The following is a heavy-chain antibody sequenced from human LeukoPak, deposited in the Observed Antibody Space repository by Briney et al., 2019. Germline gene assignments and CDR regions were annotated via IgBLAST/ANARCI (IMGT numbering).Heavy chain of an antibody. CDR3: ARAGGKSADSVD. D-gene: IGHD4-23*01. CDR2: ISYSGNS. Sequence: SETLSLTCTVSGDSISSSSYYWGWIRQPPGKGLEWIGSISYSGNSYYTPSLRSRVTISVDTSKNQFSLKLSSVTAADTAVYYCARAGGKSADSVDWGQGTLVTVSS. CDR1: GDSISSSSYY. V-gene: IGHV4-39*07. J-gene: IGHJ4*02.